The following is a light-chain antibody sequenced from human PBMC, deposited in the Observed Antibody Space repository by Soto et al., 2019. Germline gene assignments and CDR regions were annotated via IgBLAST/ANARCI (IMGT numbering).Light chain of an antibody. Sequence: EIVLTQSPATLSLSPGERATLSCRASQSANSYLAWYQQKPGQAPRLLIYDASNRATGIPARFSGSGSGTDFTLTISSLEPEDFAVYYCQQYNNWPYSFGQGTRLEIK. CDR3: QQYNNWPYS. CDR1: QSANSY. V-gene: IGKV3-11*01. CDR2: DAS. J-gene: IGKJ5*01.